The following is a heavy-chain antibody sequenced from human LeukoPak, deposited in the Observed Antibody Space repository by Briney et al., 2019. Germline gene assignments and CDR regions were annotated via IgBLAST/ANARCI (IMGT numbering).Heavy chain of an antibody. V-gene: IGHV3-30*18. CDR1: GFTFSNYG. Sequence: GGSLRLSCAASGFTFSNYGMSWVRQAPGKGLEWESVISYDETEKYYADSVKGRFTISRDNSKNTLYLQMNSLRPEDTAVYYCAKGVVAATNAAYYGMDVWGQGTTVTVSS. CDR2: ISYDETEK. D-gene: IGHD2-15*01. CDR3: AKGVVAATNAAYYGMDV. J-gene: IGHJ6*02.